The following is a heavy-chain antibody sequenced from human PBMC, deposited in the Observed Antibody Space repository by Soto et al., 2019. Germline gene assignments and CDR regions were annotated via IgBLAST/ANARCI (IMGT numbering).Heavy chain of an antibody. CDR3: ARKGYCSGGSCFGYYGMDV. J-gene: IGHJ6*02. D-gene: IGHD2-15*01. CDR1: GYSFTSYW. CDR2: IYPGDSDT. Sequence: PXESLKISCKGSGYSFTSYWIGWVRQMPGKGLEWMGIIYPGDSDTRYSPSFQGQVTISADKSISTAYLQWSSLKASDTAMYYCARKGYCSGGSCFGYYGMDVWGQGTTVTVSS. V-gene: IGHV5-51*01.